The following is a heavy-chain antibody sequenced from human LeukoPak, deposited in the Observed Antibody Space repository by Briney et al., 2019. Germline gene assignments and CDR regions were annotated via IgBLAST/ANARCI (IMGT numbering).Heavy chain of an antibody. J-gene: IGHJ4*02. CDR2: IYHSGST. D-gene: IGHD2-21*02. Sequence: NPSETLSLTCAVSGGSISSGGYSWSWIRQPPGKGLEWIGYIYHSGSTYYNPSHKSRVTISVDRSKNQFSLELSSVTAADTAVYYCARLNCGGDCYPLNWGQGTLVTVSS. CDR3: ARLNCGGDCYPLN. V-gene: IGHV4-30-2*01. CDR1: GGSISSGGYS.